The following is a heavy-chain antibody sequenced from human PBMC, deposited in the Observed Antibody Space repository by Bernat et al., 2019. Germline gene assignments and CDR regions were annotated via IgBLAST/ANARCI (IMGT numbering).Heavy chain of an antibody. V-gene: IGHV4-59*08. CDR3: ARVQHYYDSSGYYDY. D-gene: IGHD3-22*01. J-gene: IGHJ4*02. Sequence: QVQLQESGPGLVKPSETLSLTCTVSGGSISSYYWSWIRQPPGKGLEWFGYIYYSGSTNYNPSLKSRVTISVDTSKNQFSLKLSSVTAADTAVYYCARVQHYYDSSGYYDYWGQGTLVTVSS. CDR1: GGSISSYY. CDR2: IYYSGST.